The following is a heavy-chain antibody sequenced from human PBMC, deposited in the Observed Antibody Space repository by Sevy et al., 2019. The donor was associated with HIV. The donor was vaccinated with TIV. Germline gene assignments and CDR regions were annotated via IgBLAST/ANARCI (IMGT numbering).Heavy chain of an antibody. V-gene: IGHV4-30-4*01. CDR2: IYYSGST. CDR1: GGSISSGDYY. D-gene: IGHD2-2*01. CDR3: ARDSSATFLYYYGMDV. Sequence: SETLSLTCTVSGGSISSGDYYWSWIRQPPGKGLEWIGYIYYSGSTYYNPSLKSRVTISVETSKNQFSLKLSSVTAADTAVYYCARDSSATFLYYYGMDVWGQRTTVTVSS. J-gene: IGHJ6*02.